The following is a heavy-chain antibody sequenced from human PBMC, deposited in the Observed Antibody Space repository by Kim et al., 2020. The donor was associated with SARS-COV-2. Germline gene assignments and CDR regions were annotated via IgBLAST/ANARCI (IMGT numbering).Heavy chain of an antibody. Sequence: NDGSTYHDAYVEGRFTLSRDNSKNTLYLQMNSLRAEDTAVYYCASLTFVWGQGTMVIVSS. V-gene: IGHV3-53*01. J-gene: IGHJ3*01. D-gene: IGHD7-27*01. CDR3: ASLTFV. CDR2: NDGST.